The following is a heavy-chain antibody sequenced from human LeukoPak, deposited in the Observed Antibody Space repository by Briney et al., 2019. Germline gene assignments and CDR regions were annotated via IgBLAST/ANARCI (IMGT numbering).Heavy chain of an antibody. Sequence: GGSLRLSCAASGFTFSSYGIHWVRQAPGKGLEWVAFIRFDGSDRYYTDSVKGRFTLYRDISRNTLYLQMNSLRADDTAVYYCAKAGAMILQHYFDYWGQGTLVTVSS. CDR1: GFTFSSYG. D-gene: IGHD3-22*01. CDR2: IRFDGSDR. J-gene: IGHJ4*02. CDR3: AKAGAMILQHYFDY. V-gene: IGHV3-30*02.